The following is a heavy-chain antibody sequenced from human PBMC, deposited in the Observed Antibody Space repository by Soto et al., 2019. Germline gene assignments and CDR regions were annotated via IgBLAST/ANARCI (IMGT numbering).Heavy chain of an antibody. Sequence: AESLCLSCAASGVSFSNAYRSWVRQAPGKGLEWVGRIKSKTDGQKTDHPAPVKGRFTIAKDDSKNTLYLQMNSLKADDTAVYYGSRQCRSDYTNYYFDYWGQGTLVNVAS. CDR3: SRQCRSDYTNYYFDY. J-gene: IGHJ4*02. V-gene: IGHV3-15*01. CDR2: IKSKTDGQKT. CDR1: GVSFSNAY. D-gene: IGHD3-22*01.